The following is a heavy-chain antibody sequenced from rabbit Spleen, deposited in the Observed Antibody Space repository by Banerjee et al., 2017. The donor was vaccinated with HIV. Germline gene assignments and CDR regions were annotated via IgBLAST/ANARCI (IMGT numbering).Heavy chain of an antibody. D-gene: IGHD1-1*01. CDR3: ARMAGLSAYLWPYYFNL. J-gene: IGHJ4*01. Sequence: QEQLVESGGGLVQPGGSLKLACKASGFDFSRYGVSWVRQAPGKGLEWIGYIDPIFGSTYYASWVNGRFTISSHNAQNTRYLELNSLTAADTATYFCARMAGLSAYLWPYYFNLWGPGTLVTVS. V-gene: IGHV1S47*01. CDR2: IDPIFGST. CDR1: GFDFSRYG.